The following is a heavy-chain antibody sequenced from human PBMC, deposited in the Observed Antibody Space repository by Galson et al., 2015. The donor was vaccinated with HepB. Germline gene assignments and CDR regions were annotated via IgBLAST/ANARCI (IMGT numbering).Heavy chain of an antibody. J-gene: IGHJ6*02. CDR2: INPSGGST. Sequence: SVKVSCKASGYTFTSYYIHWVRQAPGQGLEWMGIINPSGGSTSYAQKFQGRVTMTRDTSTSTVYVELSSLRSEDTAVYYCARALSSSWYPSYYYYYYGMDVWGQRTTVTVSS. CDR1: GYTFTSYY. V-gene: IGHV1-46*03. CDR3: ARALSSSWYPSYYYYYYGMDV. D-gene: IGHD6-13*01.